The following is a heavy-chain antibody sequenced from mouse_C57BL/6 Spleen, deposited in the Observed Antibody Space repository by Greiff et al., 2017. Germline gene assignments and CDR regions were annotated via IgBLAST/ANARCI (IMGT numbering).Heavy chain of an antibody. CDR3: ARSRGYFDD. CDR1: GYTFTSYW. CDR2: IDPSDSYT. Sequence: QVHVKQPGAELVMPGASVKLSCKASGYTFTSYWMHWVKPRPGQGLEWIGEIDPSDSYTNYNQKFKGKSTLAVDKSSSTAYMQLSSLASRDSAVCYCARSRGYFDDWGQGTTLTVSS. V-gene: IGHV1-69*01. J-gene: IGHJ2*01.